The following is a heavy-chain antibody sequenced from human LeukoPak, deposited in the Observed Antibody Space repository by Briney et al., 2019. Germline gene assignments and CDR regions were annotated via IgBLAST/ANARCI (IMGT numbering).Heavy chain of an antibody. CDR1: GFTFGDYA. CDR2: IRGKAYSGST. CDR3: TRGVLKSLDY. D-gene: IGHD3-9*01. J-gene: IGHJ4*02. V-gene: IGHV3-49*03. Sequence: GGSLRLSCTASGFTFGDYAMSWFRQAPGKGLEWVGFIRGKAYSGSTDYAASVKGRFTISRDDSKSIAYLQMNSLKTEDTAVYYCTRGVLKSLDYWGQGTLVTVSS.